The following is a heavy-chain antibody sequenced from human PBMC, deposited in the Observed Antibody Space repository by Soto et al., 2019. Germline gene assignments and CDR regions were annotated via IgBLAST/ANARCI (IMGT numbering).Heavy chain of an antibody. J-gene: IGHJ3*01. CDR3: ARHGGGGHNPIFLYGFDF. Sequence: SETLSLTCXVSIGSISSYYWSWIRQPPGKGLEWIGYIYYSGSTNYNPSLKSRVTISADMSNNTAYLQLSGLKASDTAMYYCARHGGGGHNPIFLYGFDFWGQGTMVTVSS. V-gene: IGHV4-59*08. CDR1: IGSISSYY. D-gene: IGHD2-15*01. CDR2: IYYSGST.